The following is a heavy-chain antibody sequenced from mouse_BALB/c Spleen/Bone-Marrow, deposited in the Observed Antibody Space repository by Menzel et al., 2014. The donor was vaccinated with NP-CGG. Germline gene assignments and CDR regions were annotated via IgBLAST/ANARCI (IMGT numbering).Heavy chain of an antibody. V-gene: IGHV1-31*01. CDR3: ARYDYYGSSFFDY. CDR2: INPYNGAT. D-gene: IGHD1-1*01. J-gene: IGHJ2*01. CDR1: GYSFTGYY. Sequence: EVHLVESGPELVKPGASVKISCKASGYSFTGYYMHWVKQSHVKSLEWIGRINPYNGATSYNQNFKDKASLTVDKSSSTAYMELHSLTSEDSAVYYCARYDYYGSSFFDYWGQGTTLTVSS.